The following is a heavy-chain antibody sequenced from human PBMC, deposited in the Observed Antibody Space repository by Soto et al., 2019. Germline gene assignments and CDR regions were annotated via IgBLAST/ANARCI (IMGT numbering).Heavy chain of an antibody. D-gene: IGHD3-22*01. V-gene: IGHV3-33*01. J-gene: IGHJ4*02. CDR1: GFTFSSYG. Sequence: GGSLRLSCAASGFTFSSYGMHWVRQAPGKGLEWVAVIWYDGSNKYYADSVKGRFTISRDNSKNTLYLQMNSLRAEDTAVYYCARDLFPDSRDYLSLWGQGILVTVSS. CDR3: ARDLFPDSRDYLSL. CDR2: IWYDGSNK.